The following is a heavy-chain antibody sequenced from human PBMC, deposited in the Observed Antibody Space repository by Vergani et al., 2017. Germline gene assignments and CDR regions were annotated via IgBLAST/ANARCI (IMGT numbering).Heavy chain of an antibody. CDR2: IFSNDEK. CDR1: GFSLSNARMG. Sequence: QVTLKESGPVLVKPTETLTLTCTVSGFSLSNARMGVSWIRQPPGKALEWLAHIFSNDEKSYSTSLESRLTISKDTSKSQVVLTMTNMDPVDTATYYCAHRRKSQYYYYYMDVWGKGTTVTVSS. CDR3: AHRRKSQYYYYYMDV. V-gene: IGHV2-26*01. J-gene: IGHJ6*03.